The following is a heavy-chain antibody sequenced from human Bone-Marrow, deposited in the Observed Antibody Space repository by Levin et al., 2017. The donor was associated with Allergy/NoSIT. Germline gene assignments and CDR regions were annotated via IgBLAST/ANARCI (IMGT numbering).Heavy chain of an antibody. CDR2: ISYDGSNK. CDR1: GFTFSSYG. V-gene: IGHV3-30*18. CDR3: AKDSIVATITDTYYYYYGMDV. D-gene: IGHD5-12*01. J-gene: IGHJ6*02. Sequence: QTGESLKISCAASGFTFSSYGMHWVRQAPGKGLEWVAVISYDGSNKYYADSVKGRFTISRDNSKNTLYLQMNSLRAEDTAVYYCAKDSIVATITDTYYYYYGMDVWGQGTTVTVSS.